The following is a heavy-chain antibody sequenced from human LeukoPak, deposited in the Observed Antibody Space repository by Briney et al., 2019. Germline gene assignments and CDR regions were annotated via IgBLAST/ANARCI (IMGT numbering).Heavy chain of an antibody. V-gene: IGHV3-23*01. D-gene: IGHD2-2*01. Sequence: QAGGSLRLSCAASGFTFNNYAMTWVRQAPGKGLEWVSSISGNGFGTYYADSVKGRFTISRDNAKTSVYLEMNSLRAEDTGLYFCVREDCSSSSCPFDFWGQGVLLTVSS. CDR3: VREDCSSSSCPFDF. CDR1: GFTFNNYA. J-gene: IGHJ4*02. CDR2: ISGNGFGT.